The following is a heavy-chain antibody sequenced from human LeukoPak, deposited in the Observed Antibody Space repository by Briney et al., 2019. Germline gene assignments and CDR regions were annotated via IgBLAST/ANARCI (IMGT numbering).Heavy chain of an antibody. V-gene: IGHV4-34*01. J-gene: IGHJ4*02. CDR3: AREVGATHSPDY. CDR2: INHSGST. Sequence: GSLRLSCAASGFTVSSNYMSWVRQAPGKGLEWIGEINHSGSTNYNPSLKSRVTISVDTSKNQFSLKLSSVTAADTAVYYCAREVGATHSPDYWGQGTLVTVSS. D-gene: IGHD1-26*01. CDR1: GFTVSSNY.